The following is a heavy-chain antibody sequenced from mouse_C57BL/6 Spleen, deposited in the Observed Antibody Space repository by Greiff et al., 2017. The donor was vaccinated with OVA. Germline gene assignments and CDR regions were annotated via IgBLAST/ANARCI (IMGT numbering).Heavy chain of an antibody. J-gene: IGHJ1*03. CDR1: GFTFSDYG. CDR2: ISSGSSTI. V-gene: IGHV5-17*01. Sequence: EVQLQESGGGLVKPGGSLKLSCAASGFTFSDYGMHWVRQAPEKGLEWVAYISSGSSTIYYADTVKGRFTISRDNAKNTLFLQMTSLRSEDTAMYYCARPQYFDVWGTGTTVTVSS. CDR3: ARPQYFDV.